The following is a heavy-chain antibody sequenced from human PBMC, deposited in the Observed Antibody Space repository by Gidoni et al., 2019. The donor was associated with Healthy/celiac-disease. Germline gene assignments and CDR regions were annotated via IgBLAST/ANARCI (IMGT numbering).Heavy chain of an antibody. Sequence: QVTMKESVPVLVIPTETLTRTCTASRFPLRIASRGVRWIRQPPGKALEWLAHIFSNDEKSYSTSLKSRLTISKDTSKSQVVLTMTNMDPVDTATYYCARIRNGSGKRTYYFDYWGQGTLVTVSS. CDR3: ARIRNGSGKRTYYFDY. D-gene: IGHD3-10*01. CDR2: IFSNDEK. J-gene: IGHJ4*02. CDR1: RFPLRIASRG. V-gene: IGHV2-26*01.